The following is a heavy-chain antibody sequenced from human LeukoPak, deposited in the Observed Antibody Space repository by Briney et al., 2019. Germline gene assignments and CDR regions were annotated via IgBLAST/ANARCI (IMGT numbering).Heavy chain of an antibody. V-gene: IGHV3-23*01. D-gene: IGHD1-26*01. CDR1: RFTFSTYW. J-gene: IGHJ6*03. CDR3: AKDRNSGSYYYYYYMDV. Sequence: GGSLRLSCAASRFTFSTYWMHWVRQAPGKGLEWVSAISGSGGSTYYADSVKGRFTISRDNSKNTLYLQMNSLRAEDTAVYYCAKDRNSGSYYYYYYMDVWGKGTTVTVSS. CDR2: ISGSGGST.